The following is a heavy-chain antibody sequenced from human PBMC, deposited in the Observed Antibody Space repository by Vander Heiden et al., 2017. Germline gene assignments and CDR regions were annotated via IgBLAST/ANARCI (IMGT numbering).Heavy chain of an antibody. CDR2: ISNDGLNK. D-gene: IGHD1-26*01. J-gene: IGHJ4*02. CDR1: GFTFSNFA. Sequence: QVQLMESGGGVVQPGRSLRLSCTVSGFTFSNFAMFWLRQSPGRGPEWVSFISNDGLNKYYAASVKGRFTISRDNSRDRLFLQMTDLRPEDTATYHCARIYSRSFDFWGPGTLV. V-gene: IGHV3-30*04. CDR3: ARIYSRSFDF.